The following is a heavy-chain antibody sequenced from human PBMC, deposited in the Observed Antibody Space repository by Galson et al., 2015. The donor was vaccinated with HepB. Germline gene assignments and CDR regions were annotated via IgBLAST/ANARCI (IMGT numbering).Heavy chain of an antibody. V-gene: IGHV2-70*04. CDR1: GFSVTSVEMR. Sequence: PALVKPTQTLILTRAFSGFSVTSVEMRASWICQAPGKALEWLARIDWDEDKHYSTSLRDRLSISKNSSQNQVQLVLTNVDPVDTAMYYCALYGGGTSAEYYQYWGQGIMVTVS. CDR2: IDWDEDK. D-gene: IGHD4-23*01. CDR3: ALYGGGTSAEYYQY. J-gene: IGHJ1*01.